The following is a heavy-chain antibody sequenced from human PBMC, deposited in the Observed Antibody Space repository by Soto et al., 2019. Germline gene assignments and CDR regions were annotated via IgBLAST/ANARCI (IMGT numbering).Heavy chain of an antibody. CDR2: VYYSGTT. D-gene: IGHD3-9*01. CDR3: ARTKAFLNTLRSRYFFDF. Sequence: SETLSLTCTVSGGSISSGDYYWSWIRQPPGKGLEWIGYVYYSGTTYYNPSLKSRLTISVDMSKNQLSLRLTSVTAADKALYYCARTKAFLNTLRSRYFFDFWGQAILVTVS. CDR1: GGSISSGDYY. J-gene: IGHJ4*02. V-gene: IGHV4-30-4*02.